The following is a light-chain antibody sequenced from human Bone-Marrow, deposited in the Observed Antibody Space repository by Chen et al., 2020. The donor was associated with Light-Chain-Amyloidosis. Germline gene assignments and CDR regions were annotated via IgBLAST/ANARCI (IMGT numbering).Light chain of an antibody. CDR1: DLPTKY. CDR2: KDT. CDR3: QSADGNGTYEVI. Sequence: SYELTQPPSVSVSPGQTASITCSGDDLPTKYAYWYHQKPCLAPVLVIPKDTEMPSGISEQFSGSSSGTTATLTISGVQAEDEDDYHCQSADGNGTYEVIFGGGTKLTVL. J-gene: IGLJ2*01. V-gene: IGLV3-25*03.